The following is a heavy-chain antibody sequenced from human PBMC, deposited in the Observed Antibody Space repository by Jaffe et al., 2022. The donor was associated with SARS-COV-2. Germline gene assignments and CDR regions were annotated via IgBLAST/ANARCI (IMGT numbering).Heavy chain of an antibody. CDR2: IGGSGGST. Sequence: EVQLLESGGGLVQPGGSLRLSCAASGFTFSNYAMSWVRQAPGKGLEWVSTIGGSGGSTYYPDSVKGRFTISRDNSKNTLYLQMNSLRAEDTAVYYCAKADYYDIWSGGIRYGLDVWGQGTTVTVSS. J-gene: IGHJ6*02. D-gene: IGHD3-22*01. CDR1: GFTFSNYA. CDR3: AKADYYDIWSGGIRYGLDV. V-gene: IGHV3-23*01.